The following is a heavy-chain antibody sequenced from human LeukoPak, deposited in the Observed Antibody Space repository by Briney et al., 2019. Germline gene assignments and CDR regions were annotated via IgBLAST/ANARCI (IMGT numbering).Heavy chain of an antibody. Sequence: PGGSLRLSCAASGFTFTDFSMTSVRQAPGKGLEWVSSISTVSTYKFYSDSVKGRFTISRDNAKNILYLQMSSLSAEDTAVYYCARGGSGFYLYYYMDVWGRGTPVTVSS. V-gene: IGHV3-21*01. J-gene: IGHJ6*03. CDR2: ISTVSTYK. CDR1: GFTFTDFS. D-gene: IGHD3-3*01. CDR3: ARGGSGFYLYYYMDV.